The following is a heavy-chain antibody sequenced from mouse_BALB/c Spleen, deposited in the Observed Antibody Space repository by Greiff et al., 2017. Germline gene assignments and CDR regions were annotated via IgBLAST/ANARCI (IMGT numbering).Heavy chain of an antibody. V-gene: IGHV1-9*01. D-gene: IGHD2-14*01. CDR3: ARVGYSTYYAMDY. CDR1: GYTFSSYW. J-gene: IGHJ4*01. Sequence: VKLMESGAELMKPGASVKISCKATGYTFSSYWIEWVKQRPGHGLEWIGEILPGSGSTNYNEKFKGKATFTADTSSNTAYMQLSSLTSEDSAVYYCARVGYSTYYAMDYWGQGTSVTVSS. CDR2: ILPGSGST.